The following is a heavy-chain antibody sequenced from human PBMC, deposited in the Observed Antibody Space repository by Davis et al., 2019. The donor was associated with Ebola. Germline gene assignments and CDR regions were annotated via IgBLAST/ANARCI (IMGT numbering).Heavy chain of an antibody. V-gene: IGHV1-18*01. CDR2: ITAHNGYT. J-gene: IGHJ4*02. D-gene: IGHD4-17*01. Sequence: ASVKVSCKASGYTFNNYGISWVRQAPEQGLEWMGWITAHNGYTNYAQKLQDRVTLTIDTSTGTAYMDLRSLRSDDTAVYYCILFYDYGDYFHDFWGQGTLVTVSS. CDR1: GYTFNNYG. CDR3: ILFYDYGDYFHDF.